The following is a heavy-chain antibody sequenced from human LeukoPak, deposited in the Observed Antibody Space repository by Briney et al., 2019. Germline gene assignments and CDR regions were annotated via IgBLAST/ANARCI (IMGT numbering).Heavy chain of an antibody. V-gene: IGHV3-21*01. J-gene: IGHJ3*02. CDR3: ARAQGVYYYDSSGPRPQDAFDI. CDR2: FSSSSSYI. CDR1: GFTFSSYS. D-gene: IGHD3-22*01. Sequence: GGSLRLSCAASGFTFSSYSMNWVRQAPGKGLEWVSSFSSSSSYIYYADSVKGRFTISRDNAKNSLYLQMNSLRAEDTAVYYCARAQGVYYYDSSGPRPQDAFDIWAKGQWSPSLQ.